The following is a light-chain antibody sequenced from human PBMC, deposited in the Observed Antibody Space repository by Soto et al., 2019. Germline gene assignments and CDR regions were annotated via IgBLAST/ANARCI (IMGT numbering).Light chain of an antibody. V-gene: IGKV1-5*01. Sequence: DIQMTQSPSTLSASVGDRVTITCRASQSLSSYLAWYQQKPGKAPNLLIYDASNLESGVPSRFIGSGSGTEFTLTISSLQPDDFATYYCQQYNSYPWTFGLGTRVEIK. CDR1: QSLSSY. J-gene: IGKJ1*01. CDR2: DAS. CDR3: QQYNSYPWT.